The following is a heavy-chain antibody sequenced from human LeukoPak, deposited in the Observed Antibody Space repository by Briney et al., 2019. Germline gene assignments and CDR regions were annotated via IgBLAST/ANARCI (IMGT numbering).Heavy chain of an antibody. Sequence: SGGSLRLSCAASGFTFSAYAMHWVRQAPGKGLEYVSAISSNVGSTYFANSVKGRFTISRDNSKNTLYLQLNSLRAEDTAIYYCAKEGVPALRRFDPWGQGTLVTVSS. V-gene: IGHV3-64*01. D-gene: IGHD3-16*01. J-gene: IGHJ5*02. CDR3: AKEGVPALRRFDP. CDR2: ISSNVGST. CDR1: GFTFSAYA.